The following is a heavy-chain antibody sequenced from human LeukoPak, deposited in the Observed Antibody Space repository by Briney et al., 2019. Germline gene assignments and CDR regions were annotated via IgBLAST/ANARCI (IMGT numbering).Heavy chain of an antibody. D-gene: IGHD4-17*01. CDR2: IYYSGST. V-gene: IGHV4-59*11. CDR1: GGSISSHY. Sequence: PSETLSLTCSVSGGSISSHYWSWIRQPPGKGLEWIGYIYYSGSTKYNPSLKSRVTISVDTSKNQFSLKLSSVTAADTAVYYCAREGRDYGDYVGYYGMDVWGQGTTVTVSS. J-gene: IGHJ6*02. CDR3: AREGRDYGDYVGYYGMDV.